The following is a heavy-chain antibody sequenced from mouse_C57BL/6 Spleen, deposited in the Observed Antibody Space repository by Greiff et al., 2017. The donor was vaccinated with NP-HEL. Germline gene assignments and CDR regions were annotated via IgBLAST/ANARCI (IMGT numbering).Heavy chain of an antibody. J-gene: IGHJ2*01. D-gene: IGHD4-1*01. CDR3: TSSLTLYYFDY. Sequence: VQLQQSGAELVRPGASVTLSCKASGYTFTDYEMHWVKQTPVHGLEWIGAIDPETGGTAYNQKFKGKAILTAGKSSSTAYMELRSLTSEDSAVYYCTSSLTLYYFDYWGQGTTLTVSS. V-gene: IGHV1-15*01. CDR2: IDPETGGT. CDR1: GYTFTDYE.